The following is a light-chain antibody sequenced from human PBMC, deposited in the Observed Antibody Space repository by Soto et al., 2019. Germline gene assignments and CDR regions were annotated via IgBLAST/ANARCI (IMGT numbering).Light chain of an antibody. CDR3: QQYGSSLLT. J-gene: IGKJ4*01. CDR2: GAS. CDR1: QSVSSSY. Sequence: EIVLTQSPGTLSLSPGERATLSCRASQSVSSSYLAWYQQKPGQDPRLLIYGASSRATGIPDRFSGRGSGTDFNLTISRLEPEDFAVYYCQQYGSSLLTFGGGTKVEIK. V-gene: IGKV3-20*01.